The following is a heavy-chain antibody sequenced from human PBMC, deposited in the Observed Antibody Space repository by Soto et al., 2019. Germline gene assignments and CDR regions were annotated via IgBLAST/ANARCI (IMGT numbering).Heavy chain of an antibody. CDR1: VFTFSTYW. CDR3: ARTFSSGWYYGY. CDR2: IQEAGSEK. V-gene: IGHV3-7*01. D-gene: IGHD6-19*01. J-gene: IGHJ4*02. Sequence: EVQLVESGGGLVQPGGSMRLSCAASVFTFSTYWRNWGRQAPGKGLEWVANIQEAGSEKYYVDSVKCRFTISIDHARNTLYLQMNSLGAEDPAVYYCARTFSSGWYYGYWGKGTQVTVSS.